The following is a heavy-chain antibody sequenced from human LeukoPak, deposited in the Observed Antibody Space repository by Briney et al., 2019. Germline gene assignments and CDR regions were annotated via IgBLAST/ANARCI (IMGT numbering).Heavy chain of an antibody. CDR2: ISYDGSNK. J-gene: IGHJ5*02. V-gene: IGHV3-30*04. D-gene: IGHD2-2*01. CDR3: AKARKLIVVVSAAMFSWFDP. CDR1: RFTFSSYA. Sequence: GRSLRLSCAASRFTFSSYAMHWVRQAPGKGLEWVALISYDGSNKYYADSLKGRFTISRDSSKNTLYLQMNSLRAEDTAVYYCAKARKLIVVVSAAMFSWFDPWGQGTLVTVSS.